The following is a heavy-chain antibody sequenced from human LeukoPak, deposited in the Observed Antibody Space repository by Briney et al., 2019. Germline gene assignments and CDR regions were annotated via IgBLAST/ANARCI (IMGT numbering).Heavy chain of an antibody. Sequence: ASVKVSCKASGYTFTSYDINWVRQATGQGLEWMGWMNPNSGNTGYAQKFQGRVTMTRNTSISTAYMELSSLRSEDTAVYYCARGTVCGSGGKCSGSWYYDYWGQGTLVTVSS. J-gene: IGHJ4*02. V-gene: IGHV1-8*01. CDR1: GYTFTSYD. CDR2: MNPNSGNT. D-gene: IGHD6-13*01. CDR3: ARGTVCGSGGKCSGSWYYDY.